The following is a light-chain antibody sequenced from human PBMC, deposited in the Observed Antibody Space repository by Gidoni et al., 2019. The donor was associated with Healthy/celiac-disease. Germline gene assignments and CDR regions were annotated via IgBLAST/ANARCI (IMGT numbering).Light chain of an antibody. CDR1: QSVSSY. J-gene: IGKJ4*01. CDR2: DAS. Sequence: EIVLTQSPATLSLSPGERATLSCRASQSVSSYLAWYQQKPGQDPRLLIYDASNRATGIPARLSGSGSGTDFTLTISSLEPEDFAVYYCQQRSNRPPLTFGGGTKVEIK. CDR3: QQRSNRPPLT. V-gene: IGKV3-11*01.